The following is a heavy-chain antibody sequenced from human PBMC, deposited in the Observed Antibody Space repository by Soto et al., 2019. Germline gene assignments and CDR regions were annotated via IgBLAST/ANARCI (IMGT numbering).Heavy chain of an antibody. CDR3: ARVPIAADEHFDY. V-gene: IGHV3-48*01. CDR1: GFTFSFYS. Sequence: EVQLVESGGGLVQPGGSLRLSCAASGFTFSFYSMNWVRQAPGKGPEWVSYISSTSSTIYYADSAKGRFTISRDNAKTSLYLQMNSLRAEDTAVYYCARVPIAADEHFDYWGQGTLVTVSS. CDR2: ISSTSSTI. J-gene: IGHJ4*02. D-gene: IGHD6-13*01.